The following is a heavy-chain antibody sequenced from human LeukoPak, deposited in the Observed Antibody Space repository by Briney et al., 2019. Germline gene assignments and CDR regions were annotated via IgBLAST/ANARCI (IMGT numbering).Heavy chain of an antibody. Sequence: ASVTVSCKASGYSFPGYYMHWVRQAPGQGLEWMGWINTNNGGTNYAQKFQGRVTMTRDTSINTAYMELSSLRSDDTAVYYCARDRVSGRNADYFDYWGQGTLVTVSS. CDR1: GYSFPGYY. D-gene: IGHD1-26*01. CDR3: ARDRVSGRNADYFDY. J-gene: IGHJ4*02. V-gene: IGHV1-2*02. CDR2: INTNNGGT.